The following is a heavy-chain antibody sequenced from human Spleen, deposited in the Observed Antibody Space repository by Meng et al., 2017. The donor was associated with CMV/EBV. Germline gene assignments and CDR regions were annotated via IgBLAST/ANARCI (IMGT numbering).Heavy chain of an antibody. CDR1: GFTFSSYA. J-gene: IGHJ4*02. D-gene: IGHD3-22*01. Sequence: ASGFTFSSYAMSWVRQAPGKGLEWVSLIYTGGTSTYYADSVKGRFTISRDDSKSTLYLQMNSLRDEDTAVYYCAKDRGYYDSSGYLIWGQGTLVTVSS. V-gene: IGHV3-23*03. CDR3: AKDRGYYDSSGYLI. CDR2: IYTGGTST.